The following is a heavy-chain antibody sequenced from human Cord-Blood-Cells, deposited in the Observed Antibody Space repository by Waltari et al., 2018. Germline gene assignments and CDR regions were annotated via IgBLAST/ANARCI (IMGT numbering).Heavy chain of an antibody. CDR1: GGSFSGYY. Sequence: QVQLQQWGAGLLKPSETLSLTCAVYGGSFSGYYWSWIRQPPGKGLEWIGEINHSGSTHYNPALRSRVTISVDTSKNQFSLKLSSVTAADTAVYYCARASYSSPYIEWGQGTLVTVSS. CDR2: INHSGST. J-gene: IGHJ4*02. CDR3: ARASYSSPYIE. V-gene: IGHV4-34*01. D-gene: IGHD6-6*01.